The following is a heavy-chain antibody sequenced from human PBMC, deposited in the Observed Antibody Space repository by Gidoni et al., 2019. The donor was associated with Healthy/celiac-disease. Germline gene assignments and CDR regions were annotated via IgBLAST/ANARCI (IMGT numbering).Heavy chain of an antibody. J-gene: IGHJ4*02. CDR2: ISGSGGST. CDR3: AKDRVGFMVRGVMGY. CDR1: GVTFSSYA. D-gene: IGHD3-10*01. V-gene: IGHV3-23*01. Sequence: EVQLLESGGGLVQPGGSLRLSCAASGVTFSSYAMSWVRQAPGKGLEWVSAISGSGGSTYYADSVKVRFTISRDNSKNTLYLQMNSLRAEDTAVYYCAKDRVGFMVRGVMGYWGQGTLVTVSS.